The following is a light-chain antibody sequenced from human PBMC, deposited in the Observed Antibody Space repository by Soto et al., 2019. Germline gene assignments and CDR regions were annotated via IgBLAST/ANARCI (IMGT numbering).Light chain of an antibody. J-gene: IGLJ1*01. CDR3: SSLSTTSTPIV. Sequence: QSPLTQHSSICGSPGQSITIPCTGAISDIGLYNYVSWYQHHPGKAPKLLISEVNVRPSGLSDRFSASKSGNTASLTISGLQPEDEAYYYCSSLSTTSTPIVFGSGTKVTVL. CDR1: ISDIGLYNY. V-gene: IGLV2-14*01. CDR2: EVN.